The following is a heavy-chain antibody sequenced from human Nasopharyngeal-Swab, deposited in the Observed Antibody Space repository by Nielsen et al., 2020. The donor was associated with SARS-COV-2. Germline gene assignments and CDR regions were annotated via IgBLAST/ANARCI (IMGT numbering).Heavy chain of an antibody. V-gene: IGHV4-31*11. CDR2: IYYSGST. D-gene: IGHD1-26*01. CDR3: ARSMSGATVFDY. CDR1: GGSITSSGQY. J-gene: IGHJ4*02. Sequence: LRLSCAVSGGSITSSGQYWAWIRQTPGKGLEWIGYIYYSGSTYYNPSLKSRVTISVDTSKNQFSLKLSSVTAADTAVYYCARSMSGATVFDYWGQGTLVTVSS.